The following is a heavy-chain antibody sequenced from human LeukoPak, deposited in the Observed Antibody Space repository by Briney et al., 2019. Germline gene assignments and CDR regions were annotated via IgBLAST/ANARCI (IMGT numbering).Heavy chain of an antibody. J-gene: IGHJ4*02. CDR1: GYSFVVYY. D-gene: IGHD3-10*01. CDR2: INPNSGGT. CDR3: ARDPRRITMVRGVMGVDDY. V-gene: IGHV1-2*02. Sequence: ASVKVSCKASGYSFVVYYVHWWRQAPGQGLEWMGWINPNSGGTNYAQKFQGRVTMTRDTSISTAYMELSRLRSDDTAVYYCARDPRRITMVRGVMGVDDYWGQGTLVTVSS.